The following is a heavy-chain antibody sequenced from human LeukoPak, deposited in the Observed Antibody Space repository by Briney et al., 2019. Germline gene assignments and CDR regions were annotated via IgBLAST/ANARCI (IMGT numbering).Heavy chain of an antibody. CDR2: TYYWSKGYN. V-gene: IGHV6-1*01. Sequence: SQTLSLTCAISGDSVSNNSAALNWIRQSPSRGLEWVGRTYYWSKGYNDYGESVKSRISINPDISKNQFSLLLNSVTPGDTALYYCAREAGTHYVWGSYRATSRGSLRYWGQGTLVTVSS. CDR1: GDSVSNNSAA. J-gene: IGHJ4*02. D-gene: IGHD3-16*02. CDR3: AREAGTHYVWGSYRATSRGSLRY.